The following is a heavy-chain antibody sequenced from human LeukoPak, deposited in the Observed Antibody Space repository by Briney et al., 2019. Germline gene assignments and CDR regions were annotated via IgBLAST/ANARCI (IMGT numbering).Heavy chain of an antibody. V-gene: IGHV3-30*02. J-gene: IGHJ4*02. CDR2: SRHDEDGK. CDR1: GFSFSSYG. CDR3: AKGISNWGNLDY. D-gene: IGHD7-27*01. Sequence: GGSLRLSCAAPGFSFSSYGLYWVRQAPGKGLDWVAFSRHDEDGKYYADSVKGRFTISRDNSQNTLYLLMNSLRADDTAVYYCAKGISNWGNLDYWGQGTLVTVSS.